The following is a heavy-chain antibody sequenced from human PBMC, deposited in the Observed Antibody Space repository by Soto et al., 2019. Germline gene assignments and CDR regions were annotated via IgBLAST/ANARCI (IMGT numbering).Heavy chain of an antibody. V-gene: IGHV4-30-4*08. D-gene: IGHD3-22*01. CDR3: ARDYRPTYYYDSGGYYPPTYFDS. CDR2: ITYGART. Sequence: QVQLQESGPGLLKTSQTLSLTCTVSGGSISSGDYYWSWIRQSPGKGLEWIGYITYGARTTYNQSLQSRVTMSVDTSKNLFSLRLSSVTAADTAVYFCARDYRPTYYYDSGGYYPPTYFDSWGQGALVTVSS. J-gene: IGHJ4*02. CDR1: GGSISSGDYY.